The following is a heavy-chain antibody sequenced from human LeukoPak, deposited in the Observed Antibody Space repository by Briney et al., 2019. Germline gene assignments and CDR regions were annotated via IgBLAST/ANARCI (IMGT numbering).Heavy chain of an antibody. V-gene: IGHV1-2*02. D-gene: IGHD6-6*01. CDR1: GYTFTGYY. CDR3: ARDRYYCSSSLDY. CDR2: INPNSGGT. J-gene: IGHJ4*02. Sequence: ASVKVSCKASGYTFTGYYMHWVRQAPGQGLEWMGWINPNSGGTNYAQKFQGRVTMTRDTSISIAYMELSRLKSDDTAVYYCARDRYYCSSSLDYWGQGTLVTVSS.